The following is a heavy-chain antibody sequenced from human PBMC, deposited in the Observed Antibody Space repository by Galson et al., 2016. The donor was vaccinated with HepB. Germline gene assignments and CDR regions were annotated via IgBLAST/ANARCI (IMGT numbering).Heavy chain of an antibody. CDR2: ITTSSSTI. CDR3: ATDNYDFWSGYPGYFEY. J-gene: IGHJ4*02. Sequence: SLRLSCAASGFTFSNYNMNWVRQAPGKGPEWVSYITTSSSTIYYADSVVGRFTISRDNAKNSLHLQMSSLRDEDTAVYYCATDNYDFWSGYPGYFEYWGQGTLVTVSS. V-gene: IGHV3-48*02. D-gene: IGHD3-3*01. CDR1: GFTFSNYN.